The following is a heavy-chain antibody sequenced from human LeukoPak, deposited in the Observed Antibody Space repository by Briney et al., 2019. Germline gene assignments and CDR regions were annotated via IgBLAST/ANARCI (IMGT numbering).Heavy chain of an antibody. J-gene: IGHJ5*02. D-gene: IGHD3-16*02. CDR3: ARDNSVGDIAWWFDP. CDR1: GYTFANYD. Sequence: ASVKVSCKASGYTFANYDINWVRQASGQGLEWMGWMNPHSGNTGYAQNFQGRVTMTRDMSTTTDYMELSSLRSEDTAVYYCARDNSVGDIAWWFDPWGQGTLVTVSS. V-gene: IGHV1-8*01. CDR2: MNPHSGNT.